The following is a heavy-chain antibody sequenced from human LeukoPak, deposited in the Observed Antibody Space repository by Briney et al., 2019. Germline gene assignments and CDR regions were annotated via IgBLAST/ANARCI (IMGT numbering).Heavy chain of an antibody. Sequence: SETLSLTCTVSGGSISSSSYYWGWIRQPPGKGLEWIGSIYYSGSTYYNPSLKSRVTISVDTSKNQFSLKLSSVTAADTAVCYCARLRFLEWLLSGNWFDPWGQGTLVTVSS. V-gene: IGHV4-39*01. J-gene: IGHJ5*02. CDR3: ARLRFLEWLLSGNWFDP. CDR1: GGSISSSSYY. CDR2: IYYSGST. D-gene: IGHD3-3*01.